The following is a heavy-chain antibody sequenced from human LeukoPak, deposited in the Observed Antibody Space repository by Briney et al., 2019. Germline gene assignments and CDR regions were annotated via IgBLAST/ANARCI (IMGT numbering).Heavy chain of an antibody. D-gene: IGHD3-3*01. CDR3: ARDRYDFWSGSLGY. Sequence: GWSLRLSCAASGFTFSSYWMHWVRQAPGKGLVWVSRINTDGSSTSYADSVKGRFTISRDNAKNTLYLQMNSLRAEDSAVYYCARDRYDFWSGSLGYWGQGTLVTVSS. CDR1: GFTFSSYW. CDR2: INTDGSST. J-gene: IGHJ4*02. V-gene: IGHV3-74*01.